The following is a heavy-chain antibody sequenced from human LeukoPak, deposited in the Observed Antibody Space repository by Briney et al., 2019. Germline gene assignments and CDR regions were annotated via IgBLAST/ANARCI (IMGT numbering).Heavy chain of an antibody. V-gene: IGHV4-39*07. CDR3: AQFTGYNGRFDY. CDR1: GGSISSSSYY. J-gene: IGHJ4*02. Sequence: SETLSLTCTVSGGSISSSSYYWGWIRQPPGKGLEWIGSIYHSGSTYYNPSLKSRVTISVDTSKNQFSLKLSSVTAADTAVYYCAQFTGYNGRFDYWGQGTLVTVSS. CDR2: IYHSGST. D-gene: IGHD5-24*01.